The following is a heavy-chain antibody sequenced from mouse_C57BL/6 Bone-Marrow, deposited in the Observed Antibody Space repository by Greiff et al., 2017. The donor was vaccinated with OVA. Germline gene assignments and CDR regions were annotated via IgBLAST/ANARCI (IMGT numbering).Heavy chain of an antibody. CDR3: ARRRLYYYGSSYYWYFDV. V-gene: IGHV5-6*01. CDR2: ISSGGSYT. J-gene: IGHJ1*03. Sequence: EVQLVESGGDLVKPGGSLKLSCAASGFTFSSYGMSWVRQTPDKRLEWVATISSGGSYTYYPDSVKGRFTISRDNAKNTLYLQMSSLKSEDTAMYYCARRRLYYYGSSYYWYFDVWVTGTTVTVSS. D-gene: IGHD1-1*01. CDR1: GFTFSSYG.